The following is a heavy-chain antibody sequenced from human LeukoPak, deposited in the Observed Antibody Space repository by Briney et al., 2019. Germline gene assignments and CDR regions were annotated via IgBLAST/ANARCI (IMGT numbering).Heavy chain of an antibody. V-gene: IGHV3-30*18. CDR1: GFTFSSYG. J-gene: IGHJ4*02. CDR2: ISYDGSNT. Sequence: GGSLRLSCAASGFTFSSYGMHWVHQAPGKGLEWVAVISYDGSNTYYADSVKGRFTISRDNSKNMLYLQMNSLRAEDTAVCYCAKPYYYGSRSYMDYWGQGTLVTVSS. D-gene: IGHD3-10*01. CDR3: AKPYYYGSRSYMDY.